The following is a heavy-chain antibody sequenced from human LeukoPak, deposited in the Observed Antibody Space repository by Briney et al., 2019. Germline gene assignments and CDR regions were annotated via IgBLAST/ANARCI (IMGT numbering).Heavy chain of an antibody. Sequence: GGSLRLSCAASGFTFSTYSMNWVRQAPGKGLEWVSYISSSSSTIHYADSVKGRFTISRDNAKNSLYLQMNSLRAEDTTVYYCARDVGGRGWFDPWSQGTLVTVSS. V-gene: IGHV3-48*01. CDR2: ISSSSSTI. D-gene: IGHD3-16*01. J-gene: IGHJ5*02. CDR1: GFTFSTYS. CDR3: ARDVGGRGWFDP.